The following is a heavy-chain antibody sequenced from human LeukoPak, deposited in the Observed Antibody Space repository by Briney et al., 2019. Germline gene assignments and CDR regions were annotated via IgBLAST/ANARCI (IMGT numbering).Heavy chain of an antibody. Sequence: PGGSLRLSCAASGFTFSSYGMHWVRQAPGKGLEWVAVVSDDGSNKYYADSVKGRFTISRDNSKNTLYLQMNSLRAEDTAVYYCAKDRGDYYDSSGYYPAGFDYWGQGTLVTVS. CDR3: AKDRGDYYDSSGYYPAGFDY. CDR2: VSDDGSNK. D-gene: IGHD3-22*01. J-gene: IGHJ4*02. CDR1: GFTFSSYG. V-gene: IGHV3-30*18.